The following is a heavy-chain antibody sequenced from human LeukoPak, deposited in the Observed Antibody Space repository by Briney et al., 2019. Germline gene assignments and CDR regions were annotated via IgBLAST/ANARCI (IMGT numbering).Heavy chain of an antibody. CDR1: GFTFSSYG. CDR2: IRYDGSNK. V-gene: IGHV3-30*02. D-gene: IGHD3-3*01. CDR3: AAFYDFWSGYSPRTFDY. J-gene: IGHJ4*02. Sequence: GGSLRLSCAASGFTFSSYGMHWVRQAPGKGLEWVAFIRYDGSNKYYADSVKGRFTISRDNSKNTLYLQMNSLRAEDTAVYYCAAFYDFWSGYSPRTFDYWGQGTLVTVSS.